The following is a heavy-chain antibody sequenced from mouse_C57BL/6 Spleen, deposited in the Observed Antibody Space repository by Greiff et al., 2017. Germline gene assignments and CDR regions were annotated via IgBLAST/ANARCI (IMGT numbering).Heavy chain of an antibody. V-gene: IGHV2-6-1*01. CDR3: ARHGSNYVSYAMDY. CDR2: IWSDGST. CDR1: GFSLTSYG. Sequence: VKLQQSGPGLVAPSQSLSITCTVSGFSLTSYGVHWVRQPPGKGLEWLVVIWSDGSTTYNSALKSRQSISKDNSKSQVFLKMNSLQTDDTAMYYWARHGSNYVSYAMDYWGQGTSVTVSS. D-gene: IGHD2-5*01. J-gene: IGHJ4*01.